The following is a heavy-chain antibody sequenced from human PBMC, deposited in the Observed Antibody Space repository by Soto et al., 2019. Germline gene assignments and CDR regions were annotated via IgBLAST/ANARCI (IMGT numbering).Heavy chain of an antibody. D-gene: IGHD4-17*01. CDR1: GGSISSYY. V-gene: IGHV4-59*08. Sequence: QVQLQESGPGLVKPSETLSLTCTVSGGSISSYYWSWIRQPPGKGLEWIGYIYYSGSTNYNPSLKSRVTXXVXTXXNQFSLKLSSVTAADTAVYYCARPHDYGDYGGLGYWGQGTLVTVSS. CDR3: ARPHDYGDYGGLGY. J-gene: IGHJ4*02. CDR2: IYYSGST.